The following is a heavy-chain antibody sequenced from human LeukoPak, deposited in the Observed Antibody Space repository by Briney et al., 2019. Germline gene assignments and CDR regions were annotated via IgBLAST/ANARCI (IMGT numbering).Heavy chain of an antibody. Sequence: GGSLRLSCAASGFTFSSYGMHWVRQAPGKGLEWVAFVRYDGSNKYYADSVKGRFTISRDNSKNTLYLQMNSLRAEDTAVYYCAGQAVPPGIAAAGSFGVDYWGQGTLVTVSS. J-gene: IGHJ4*02. D-gene: IGHD6-13*01. CDR3: AGQAVPPGIAAAGSFGVDY. CDR1: GFTFSSYG. CDR2: VRYDGSNK. V-gene: IGHV3-30*02.